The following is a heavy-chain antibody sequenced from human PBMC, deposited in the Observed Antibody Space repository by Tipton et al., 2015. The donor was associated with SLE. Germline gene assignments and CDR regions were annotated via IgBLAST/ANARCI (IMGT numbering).Heavy chain of an antibody. D-gene: IGHD5-24*01. J-gene: IGHJ3*02. CDR1: GGSISSYY. V-gene: IGHV4-39*01. CDR3: ARIRDGYLDDAFDI. Sequence: TLSLTCTVSGGSISSYYWGWIRQPPGKGLEWIGSIYYSGSTYYNPSLKSRVTISVGTSKNQFSLKLSSVTAADTAVYYCARIRDGYLDDAFDIWGQGTMVTVSS. CDR2: IYYSGST.